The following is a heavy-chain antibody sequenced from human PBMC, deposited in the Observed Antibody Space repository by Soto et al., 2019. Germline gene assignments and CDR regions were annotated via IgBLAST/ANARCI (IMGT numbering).Heavy chain of an antibody. CDR3: ARSRRGAYSSGWYSPSGYYNYGIDV. D-gene: IGHD6-19*01. CDR2: IYPDDSDT. Sequence: GESLKISCKGSGYTFTSYWFGWVRQMPGKGLEWMGIIYPDDSDTRYSPSFRGQVTISADTSISTAYLQWTSLKASDTAMYYCARSRRGAYSSGWYSPSGYYNYGIDVWGQGTKVTVSS. V-gene: IGHV5-51*01. CDR1: GYTFTSYW. J-gene: IGHJ6*02.